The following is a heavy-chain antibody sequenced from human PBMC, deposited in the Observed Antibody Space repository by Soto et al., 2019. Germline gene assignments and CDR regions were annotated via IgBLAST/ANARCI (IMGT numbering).Heavy chain of an antibody. J-gene: IGHJ5*02. D-gene: IGHD3-16*02. Sequence: ASVTVAFPASCGAFRSYIISSVRKDPGQGLEWMGRIIPILGIANYAQKFQGRVTITADKSTSTAYMELSSLRSEDTSVYYCARVSLMRDHKWFGPRGQRILVTGSS. CDR3: ARVSLMRDHKWFGP. CDR2: IIPILGIA. CDR1: CGAFRSYI. V-gene: IGHV1-69*02.